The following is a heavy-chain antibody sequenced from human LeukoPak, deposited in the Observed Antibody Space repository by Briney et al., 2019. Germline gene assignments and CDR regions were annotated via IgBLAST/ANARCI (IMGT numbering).Heavy chain of an antibody. CDR3: TRDNLAADGSDAFDI. CDR2: ISPYNDNT. V-gene: IGHV1-18*04. J-gene: IGHJ3*02. D-gene: IGHD6-13*01. CDR1: GYIFTRTG. Sequence: ASVKVSCKASGYIFTRTGINWVRQAPGQGLEWMGWISPYNDNTKYAQKFQGRVTMTTDTSTTTAYMDLRSLRSDDTAVYYCTRDNLAADGSDAFDIWGQGTMVTVSS.